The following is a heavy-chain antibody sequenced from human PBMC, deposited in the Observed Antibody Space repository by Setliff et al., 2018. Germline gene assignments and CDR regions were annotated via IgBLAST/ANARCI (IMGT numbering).Heavy chain of an antibody. J-gene: IGHJ4*02. CDR3: AKWERGTTSDYFDY. CDR1: GFSFSKFA. D-gene: IGHD1-26*01. Sequence: AGGSLRLSCAASGFSFSKFAMSWVRQSPGKGLEWVSGISGSGTSTNFADSVKGRFTISRDNFKNTLYLQMNSLRVEDTAVYYCAKWERGTTSDYFDYWGQGALVTVSS. CDR2: ISGSGTST. V-gene: IGHV3-23*01.